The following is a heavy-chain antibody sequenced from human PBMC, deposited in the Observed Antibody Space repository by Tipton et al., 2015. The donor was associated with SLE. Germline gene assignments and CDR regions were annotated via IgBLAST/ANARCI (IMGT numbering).Heavy chain of an antibody. CDR2: IPYAATNI. D-gene: IGHD3/OR15-3a*01. Sequence: SLRLSCAASGFSFSTYAMHWVRQAPGEGLEWVAVIPYAATNIYYADSVKGRFTISRDNSKNSLYLQMNSLRAEDTAMYYCARGARWFDDFWTGYPLGNWFDPWGQGTLVTVSS. CDR1: GFSFSTYA. CDR3: ARGARWFDDFWTGYPLGNWFDP. V-gene: IGHV3-30*04. J-gene: IGHJ5*02.